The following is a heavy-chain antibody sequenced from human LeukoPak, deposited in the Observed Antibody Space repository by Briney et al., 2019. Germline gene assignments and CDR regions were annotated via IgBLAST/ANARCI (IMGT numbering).Heavy chain of an antibody. CDR2: IYYSGST. J-gene: IGHJ4*02. Sequence: SETLSLTCTVSGGSISSYYWSRIRQPPGKGLEWIGYIYYSGSTNYNPSLKSRVTISVDTSKNQFSLKLSSVTAADTAVYYCARVNSGYSYGYPIDYWGQGTLVTVSS. D-gene: IGHD5-18*01. CDR3: ARVNSGYSYGYPIDY. CDR1: GGSISSYY. V-gene: IGHV4-59*01.